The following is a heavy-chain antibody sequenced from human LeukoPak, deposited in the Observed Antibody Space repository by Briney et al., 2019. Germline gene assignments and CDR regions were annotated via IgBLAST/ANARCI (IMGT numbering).Heavy chain of an antibody. CDR3: ARAPAYGDYPFDY. CDR2: ISSSSSYI. Sequence: GGSLRVSCAASGFTFSTYSMNWVRQAPGKGLEWVSSISSSSSYIYYADSVKGRFTISRDNAKNSLYLQMNSLRAEDTAVYYCARAPAYGDYPFDYWGQGTLVTVSS. CDR1: GFTFSTYS. J-gene: IGHJ4*02. V-gene: IGHV3-21*01. D-gene: IGHD4-17*01.